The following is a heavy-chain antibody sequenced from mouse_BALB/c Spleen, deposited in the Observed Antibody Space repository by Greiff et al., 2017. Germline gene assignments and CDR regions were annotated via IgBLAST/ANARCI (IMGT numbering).Heavy chain of an antibody. V-gene: IGHV7-3*02. CDR3: ARDSTGPSWFAY. CDR1: GFTFTDYY. Sequence: EGQRVESGGGLVQPGGSLRLSCATSGFTFTDYYMSWVRQPPGKALEWLGFIRNKANGYTTEYSASVKGRFTISRDNSQSILYLQMNTLRAEDSATYYCARDSTGPSWFAYWGQGTLVTVSA. CDR2: IRNKANGYTT. J-gene: IGHJ3*01. D-gene: IGHD4-1*02.